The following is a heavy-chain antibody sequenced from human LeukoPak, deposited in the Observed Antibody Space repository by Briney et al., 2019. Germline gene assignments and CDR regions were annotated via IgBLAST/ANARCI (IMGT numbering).Heavy chain of an antibody. J-gene: IGHJ4*02. CDR3: ARENVQSGGFDY. Sequence: GGSLRLSCAASGFTLSSYSMNWVRQVPGKGLEWVSSISSSSSYIYYADSVKGRFTISRDNAKNSLYLQMNSLRAEDTAVYYCARENVQSGGFDYWGQGTLVTVSS. CDR1: GFTLSSYS. CDR2: ISSSSSYI. V-gene: IGHV3-21*01. D-gene: IGHD3-16*01.